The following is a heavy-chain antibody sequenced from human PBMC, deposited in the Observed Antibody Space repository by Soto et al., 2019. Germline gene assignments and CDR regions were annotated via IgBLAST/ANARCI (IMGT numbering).Heavy chain of an antibody. J-gene: IGHJ2*01. D-gene: IGHD2-15*01. Sequence: PSETLSLTCTVSGGSISSGGYYWSWIRQHPGKGLEWIGYIYYSGSTYYNPSLKSRVTISVDTSKNQSSLKLSSVTAADTAMYYCAREDSWYFDLWGRGTLVTVSS. V-gene: IGHV4-31*03. CDR2: IYYSGST. CDR1: GGSISSGGYY. CDR3: AREDSWYFDL.